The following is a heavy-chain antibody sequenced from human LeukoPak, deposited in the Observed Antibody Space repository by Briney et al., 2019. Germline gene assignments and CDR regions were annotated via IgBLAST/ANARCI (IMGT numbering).Heavy chain of an antibody. CDR1: GFTFSIAW. D-gene: IGHD3-10*01. V-gene: IGHV3-15*01. J-gene: IGHJ5*02. Sequence: GGSLRLSSAASGFTFSIAWMSWVRQAPGKGLEWVGRIKSKIDGGTTDYAAPVKGRFTISRDDSKNTLYLQMNSLKTEDTAVYYCTTDVGSWFDPWGQGTLVTVSS. CDR3: TTDVGSWFDP. CDR2: IKSKIDGGTT.